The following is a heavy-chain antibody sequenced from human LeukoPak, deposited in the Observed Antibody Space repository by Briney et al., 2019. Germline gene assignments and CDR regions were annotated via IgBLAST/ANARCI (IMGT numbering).Heavy chain of an antibody. D-gene: IGHD1-26*01. Sequence: GGSLRLSCAASGFTFDDYTMHWVRQAPGKGLEWVSLINWDGGSTSYADSVKGRFTISRDNNKNSPYLQMNSLRTEDTALYYCAKSGTVVSGTYYFDYWGQGTLVTVSS. J-gene: IGHJ4*02. V-gene: IGHV3-43*01. CDR2: INWDGGST. CDR3: AKSGTVVSGTYYFDY. CDR1: GFTFDDYT.